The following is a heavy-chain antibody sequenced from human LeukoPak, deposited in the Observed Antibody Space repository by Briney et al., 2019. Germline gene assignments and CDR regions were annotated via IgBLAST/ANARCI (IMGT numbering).Heavy chain of an antibody. CDR3: ARADSSRWYGYFDY. V-gene: IGHV1-69*02. J-gene: IGHJ4*02. CDR1: GGTFSSYT. D-gene: IGHD6-13*01. Sequence: SVKVSCKASGGTFSSYTISWVRQAPGQGLEWMGRIIPILGIANYAQKFQGRVTITADKSTSTAYMELSSLRSEDTAVYYCARADSSRWYGYFDYWGQGTLVTVSS. CDR2: IIPILGIA.